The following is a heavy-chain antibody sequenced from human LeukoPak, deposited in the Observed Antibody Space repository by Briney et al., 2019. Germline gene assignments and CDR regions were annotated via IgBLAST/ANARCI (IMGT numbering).Heavy chain of an antibody. V-gene: IGHV1-69*13. CDR2: IIPIFGTA. D-gene: IGHD2-2*01. J-gene: IGHJ6*04. CDR1: GGTFSSYA. Sequence: SVKVSCKASGGTFSSYAISWVRQAPGQGLEWMGGIIPIFGTANYAQKFQGRVTITADGSTSTAYMELSSLRSEDTAVYYCARSLSSTRVGVPAAPYYYGMGVWGKGTTVTVSS. CDR3: ARSLSSTRVGVPAAPYYYGMGV.